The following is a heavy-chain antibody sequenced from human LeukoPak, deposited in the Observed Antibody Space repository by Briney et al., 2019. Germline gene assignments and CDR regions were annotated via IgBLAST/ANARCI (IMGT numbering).Heavy chain of an antibody. V-gene: IGHV4-38-2*02. J-gene: IGHJ3*02. D-gene: IGHD2-15*01. CDR3: ARGGDIVVVVAATDRSDAFDI. Sequence: SETLSLTCTVSAFTITTCFHRCCIRQPSGELLESIGSPYYCRTTYYNPSLKSRDTISVDTSKNQSSLKLSSVTAADTAVYYCARGGDIVVVVAATDRSDAFDIWGQGTMVTVSS. CDR2: PYYCRTT. CDR1: AFTITTCFH.